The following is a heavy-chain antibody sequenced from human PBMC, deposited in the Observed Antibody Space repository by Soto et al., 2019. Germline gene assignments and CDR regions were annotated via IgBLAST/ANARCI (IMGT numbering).Heavy chain of an antibody. Sequence: QVQLQESGPGLVKPSETLSLTCTVSGGSISSYYWSWIRQPPGKGLEWIGYIYYSGSPNYNPSLKRRVTISVHTPKTPFSLKLSSVPAADTAVYYCARVRRTVAGPGHFDYWGQGTLVTVSS. CDR1: GGSISSYY. J-gene: IGHJ4*02. D-gene: IGHD6-19*01. CDR2: IYYSGSP. CDR3: ARVRRTVAGPGHFDY. V-gene: IGHV4-59*01.